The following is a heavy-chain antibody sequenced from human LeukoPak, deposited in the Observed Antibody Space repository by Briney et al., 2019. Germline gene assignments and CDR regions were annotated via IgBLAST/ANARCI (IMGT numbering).Heavy chain of an antibody. CDR2: INHSGST. CDR3: ARGDGRWYSYGFRAPYYYYGMDV. CDR1: GGSXXGYY. J-gene: IGHJ6*02. V-gene: IGHV4-34*01. Sequence: LSLTXXXYGGSXXGYYWSWIRQPPGKGLEWIGEINHSGSTNYNPSLKSRVTISVDTSKNHFSLKLSSVTAADTAVYYCARGDGRWYSYGFRAPYYYYGMDVWGQGTTVTVSS. D-gene: IGHD5-18*01.